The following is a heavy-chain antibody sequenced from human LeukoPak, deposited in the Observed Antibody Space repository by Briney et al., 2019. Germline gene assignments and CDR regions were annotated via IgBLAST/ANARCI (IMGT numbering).Heavy chain of an antibody. J-gene: IGHJ4*02. CDR2: ISGDDGST. Sequence: GGSLRLSCAAFGFTFSTYAMSWVRQAPGKGLEWVSAISGDDGSTYYADSLKGRFTISRDNSKNTLYLQMNSLRAEDTAVYYCAKDISQGYTYGFIEQDFWGQGTPVTVSS. V-gene: IGHV3-23*01. D-gene: IGHD5-18*01. CDR3: AKDISQGYTYGFIEQDF. CDR1: GFTFSTYA.